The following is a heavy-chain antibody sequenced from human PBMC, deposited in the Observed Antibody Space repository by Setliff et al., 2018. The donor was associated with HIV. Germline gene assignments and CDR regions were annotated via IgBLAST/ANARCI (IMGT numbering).Heavy chain of an antibody. CDR3: ASWPSSYWSYSYYYIDV. Sequence: PGGSLRLSCAASGFTFSSYSMNWVRQAPGKGLEWVSYISSNSYNRYYADSVKGRFTISRDNAKNSLYLQMNSLSAEDTAVYYCASWPSSYWSYSYYYIDVWGKGTTVTVSS. V-gene: IGHV3-48*01. CDR1: GFTFSSYS. CDR2: ISSNSYNR. D-gene: IGHD6-13*01. J-gene: IGHJ6*03.